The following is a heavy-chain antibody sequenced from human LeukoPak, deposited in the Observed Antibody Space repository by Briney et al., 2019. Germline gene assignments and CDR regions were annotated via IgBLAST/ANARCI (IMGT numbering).Heavy chain of an antibody. V-gene: IGHV4-34*01. CDR1: GGSFSGYY. Sequence: SETLSLTCAVYGGSFSGYYWSWIRQPPGKGLEWIGEINHSGSTNYNPSLKSRVTISVDTSKNQFSLKLSSVTAADTAVYYCARSISIYYDFWSAMGWFDPWAREPWSPSPQ. CDR2: INHSGST. D-gene: IGHD3-3*01. CDR3: ARSISIYYDFWSAMGWFDP. J-gene: IGHJ5*02.